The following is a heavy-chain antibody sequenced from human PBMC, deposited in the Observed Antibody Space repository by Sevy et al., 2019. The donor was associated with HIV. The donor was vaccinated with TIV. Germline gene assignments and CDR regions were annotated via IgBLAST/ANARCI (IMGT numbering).Heavy chain of an antibody. D-gene: IGHD3-3*01. CDR3: AKDSRISITICGVADGY. CDR1: GFTFSSYA. Sequence: LSLTCAASGFTFSSYAMSWVRQAPGKGLEWVSAISGSGGSTYYADSVKGRFTISRDNSKNTRYLQMNSLRAEDTAVYYCAKDSRISITICGVADGYWGQGTLVTVSS. CDR2: ISGSGGST. V-gene: IGHV3-23*01. J-gene: IGHJ4*02.